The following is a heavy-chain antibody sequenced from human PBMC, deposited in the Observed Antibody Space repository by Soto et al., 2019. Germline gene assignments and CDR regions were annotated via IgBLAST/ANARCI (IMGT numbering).Heavy chain of an antibody. Sequence: PTETLSLTCSVSGDSVSSRNYQWSWIRQPPGKGLEWIGYFSYSVTTNYNPSLKSRVTLSVDTSKNQFSLRLSSVTAADTAVYYCAKAAKYYDFWSGYYTEFDYWGQGTLVTVSS. V-gene: IGHV4-61*01. CDR2: FSYSVTT. CDR1: GDSVSSRNYQ. D-gene: IGHD3-3*01. CDR3: AKAAKYYDFWSGYYTEFDY. J-gene: IGHJ4*02.